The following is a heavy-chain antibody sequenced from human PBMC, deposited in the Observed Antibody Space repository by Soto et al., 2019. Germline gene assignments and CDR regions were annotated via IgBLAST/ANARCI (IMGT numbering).Heavy chain of an antibody. D-gene: IGHD1-20*01. CDR3: AKEFNRGVAGTTVVDY. CDR1: GFTFSSYG. Sequence: VQLVESGGGVVQPGRSLRLSCAASGFTFSSYGMHWVRQAPGKGLEWVAVISYDGSNKYYADSVKGRFTISRDNSKNTLYLQMNSLRAEDTAVYYCAKEFNRGVAGTTVVDYWGQGTLVTVSS. CDR2: ISYDGSNK. V-gene: IGHV3-30*18. J-gene: IGHJ4*02.